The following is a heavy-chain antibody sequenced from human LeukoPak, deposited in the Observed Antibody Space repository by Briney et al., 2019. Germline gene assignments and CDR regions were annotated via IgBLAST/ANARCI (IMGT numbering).Heavy chain of an antibody. CDR3: ARDKDSGGATGSILDY. CDR2: INHSGST. Sequence: PSETLSLTCAVYGGSFSGYYWSWIRQPPGKGLEWIGEINHSGSTNYNPSLKSRVTISVDTSKNQFSLKLSSVTAEDTAVYYCARDKDSGGATGSILDYWGQGALVTVSS. V-gene: IGHV4-34*01. CDR1: GGSFSGYY. J-gene: IGHJ4*02. D-gene: IGHD1-26*01.